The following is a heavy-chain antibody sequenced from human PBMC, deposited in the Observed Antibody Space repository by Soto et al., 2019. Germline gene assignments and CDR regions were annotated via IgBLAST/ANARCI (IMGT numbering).Heavy chain of an antibody. V-gene: IGHV3-64*01. J-gene: IGHJ4*02. CDR3: ARREINGRMPTPMHDY. Sequence: EVQLVESGGGLVQPGGSLRLSCEASGITFSNYAMHWVRQAPGKGLEYASAIGTNGGITYYANSVRGRFTISRDNSKNTVYLQMVSLRPEDMAVYDCARREINGRMPTPMHDYWGQGTLLAVSS. CDR1: GITFSNYA. CDR2: IGTNGGIT. D-gene: IGHD2-2*01.